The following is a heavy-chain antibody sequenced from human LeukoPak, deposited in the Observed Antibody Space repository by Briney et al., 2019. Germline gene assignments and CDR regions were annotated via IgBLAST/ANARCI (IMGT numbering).Heavy chain of an antibody. J-gene: IGHJ3*01. CDR3: AREMAAAGTMTAFDV. Sequence: ASVKVSCKASGYTFTNYYIHWVRQAPGQGLEWMGIINYSGGSTSYAQKFQGRVTISRDMSTSTVYMELSSLRSEDTAVYYCAREMAAAGTMTAFDVWGQGTTVSVSS. CDR2: INYSGGST. CDR1: GYTFTNYY. D-gene: IGHD6-13*01. V-gene: IGHV1-46*01.